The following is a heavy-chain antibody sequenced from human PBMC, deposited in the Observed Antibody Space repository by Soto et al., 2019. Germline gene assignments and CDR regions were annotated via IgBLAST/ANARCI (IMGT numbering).Heavy chain of an antibody. V-gene: IGHV5-51*01. J-gene: IGHJ5*02. Sequence: GESLKISCKGSGYSFTGYLICWVRQMPVKGLEWMGFIYPGDSDTRYSPSFQGQVTISADKSISTAYLQWTSLKASDTAMYYCANPHGGYCPTNTTRCFTGWFDPFGQGTRVTLSS. CDR3: ANPHGGYCPTNTTRCFTGWFDP. CDR2: IYPGDSDT. D-gene: IGHD2-8*01. CDR1: GYSFTGYL.